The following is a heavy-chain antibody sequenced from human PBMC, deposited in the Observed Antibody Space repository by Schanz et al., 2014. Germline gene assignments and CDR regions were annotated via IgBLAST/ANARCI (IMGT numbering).Heavy chain of an antibody. D-gene: IGHD2-2*01. Sequence: VELVESGGGVVQPGRSLRLSCAASGFIFSYYTIHWVRQAPGKGLEWVGRVKSKADGGTTDYAAPVKGRFTISRDDSKNTLFLQINSLKTEDTAVYYCTTVDCSSPSCPPWGQGTLVTVSS. CDR3: TTVDCSSPSCPP. CDR2: VKSKADGGTT. CDR1: GFIFSYYT. J-gene: IGHJ5*02. V-gene: IGHV3-15*01.